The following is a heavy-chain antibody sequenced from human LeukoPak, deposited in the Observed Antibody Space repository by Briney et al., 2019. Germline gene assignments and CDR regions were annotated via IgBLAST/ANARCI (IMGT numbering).Heavy chain of an antibody. Sequence: PGGSLRLSCAVSGFTFSEFWMNWVRQAPGKGLEWVASIRQDGSEKTYVDSVKGRFTISRDNTKKSLFLQMNSLRAEDTAVYYCTRDGTAPGLYFDLWGQGTLVTVSS. J-gene: IGHJ4*01. CDR1: GFTFSEFW. D-gene: IGHD6-13*01. CDR2: IRQDGSEK. V-gene: IGHV3-7*01. CDR3: TRDGTAPGLYFDL.